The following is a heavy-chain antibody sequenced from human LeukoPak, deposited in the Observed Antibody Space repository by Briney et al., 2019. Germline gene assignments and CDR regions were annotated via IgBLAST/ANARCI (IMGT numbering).Heavy chain of an antibody. CDR1: GFTFSSYW. CDR3: ARAWLVRTFDY. CDR2: ISSSSSYI. D-gene: IGHD6-19*01. V-gene: IGHV3-21*01. Sequence: GGSLRLSCAASGFTFSSYWMHWVRQAPGKGLEWVSSISSSSSYIYYADSVKGRFTISRDNAKNSLYLQMNSLRAEDTAVYYCARAWLVRTFDYWGQGTLVTVSS. J-gene: IGHJ4*02.